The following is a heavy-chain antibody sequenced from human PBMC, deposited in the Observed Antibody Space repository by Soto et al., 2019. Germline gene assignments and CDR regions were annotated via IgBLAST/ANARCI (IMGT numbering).Heavy chain of an antibody. CDR3: ARTLDYGHMDV. D-gene: IGHD3-16*01. V-gene: IGHV4-4*09. CDR2: IYRSGST. Sequence: PSETLSLTCTVSGDSVGNQYWSWIRRPPGRGLEWIGYIYRSGSTKYNPSLKSRLTISVDTSKNQFSLKLSSVTAADTAVYYCARTLDYGHMDVWGKGTTVTVSS. CDR1: GDSVGNQY. J-gene: IGHJ6*03.